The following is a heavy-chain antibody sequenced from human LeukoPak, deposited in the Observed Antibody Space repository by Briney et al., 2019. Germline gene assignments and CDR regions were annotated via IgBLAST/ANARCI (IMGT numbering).Heavy chain of an antibody. D-gene: IGHD6-13*01. Sequence: PSETLSLTCTVSGGSISTYYWSWIRQPPGKGLEWIGYIHYSGSAIYNPSLKSRVTISVDTSKSQFSLRLSSMTAADTAVYYCARDLSSSWYHAFDIWGQGTMVTVSS. CDR3: ARDLSSSWYHAFDI. CDR1: GGSISTYY. CDR2: IHYSGSA. J-gene: IGHJ3*02. V-gene: IGHV4-59*01.